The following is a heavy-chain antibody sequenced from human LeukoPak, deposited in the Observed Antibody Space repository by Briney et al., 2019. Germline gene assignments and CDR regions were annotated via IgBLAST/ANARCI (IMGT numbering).Heavy chain of an antibody. D-gene: IGHD5-18*01. CDR2: IIPIFGTA. J-gene: IGHJ4*02. CDR1: GGTFSSYA. CDR3: ARDGNVDTAMLEVY. V-gene: IGHV1-69*05. Sequence: GAPAKVSCKASGGTFSSYAISWVRQAPGQGLEWMGGIIPIFGTANYAQKLQGRVTMTTDTSTSTAYMELRSLRSDDTAVYYCARDGNVDTAMLEVYWGQGTLVTVSS.